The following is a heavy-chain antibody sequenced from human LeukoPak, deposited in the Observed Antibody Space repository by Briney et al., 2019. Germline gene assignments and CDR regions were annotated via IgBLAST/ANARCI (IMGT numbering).Heavy chain of an antibody. V-gene: IGHV1-2*02. J-gene: IGHJ5*02. CDR2: INPNSGGT. CDR3: AKGSSGTYYDIFGLDP. Sequence: ASVKVSCKASGYTFSGHYIHWVRQAPGQGLEWMGWINPNSGGTNYAQKFQGRVTMTGDTSISTAYMELSRLTSDDTAVYYCAKGSSGTYYDIFGLDPWGQGTLVTVSS. D-gene: IGHD3-9*01. CDR1: GYTFSGHY.